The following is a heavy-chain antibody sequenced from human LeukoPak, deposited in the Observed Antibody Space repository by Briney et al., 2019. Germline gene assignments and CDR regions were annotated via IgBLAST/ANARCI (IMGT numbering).Heavy chain of an antibody. J-gene: IGHJ6*04. CDR1: GGSISSYY. CDR3: ARGFKEGTPDV. D-gene: IGHD2-15*01. CDR2: IYYSGST. Sequence: SETLSLTCTVSGGSISSYYWGWICQPPGKGLEWIGSIYYSGSTYYNPSLKSRVTISVDTSKNQFSLKLSSVTAADTAVYYCARGFKEGTPDVWGKETTVTVSS. V-gene: IGHV4-39*07.